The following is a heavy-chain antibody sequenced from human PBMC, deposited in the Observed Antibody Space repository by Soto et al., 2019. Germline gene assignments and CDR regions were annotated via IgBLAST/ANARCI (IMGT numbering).Heavy chain of an antibody. D-gene: IGHD3-3*01. CDR2: ISSSSSYI. CDR1: GFTFCSYS. CDR3: ARDKEYYDFWSGYYTYYYYYYGMDV. V-gene: IGHV3-21*01. Sequence: GGSLSRSRAASGFTFCSYSMNRVRQVPGKGLEWVAAISSSSSYIYYADSVKGRITITRDNAKHSLYLQMNSLRAEDTAVYDCARDKEYYDFWSGYYTYYYYYYGMDVWGQGTTLTVSS. J-gene: IGHJ6*02.